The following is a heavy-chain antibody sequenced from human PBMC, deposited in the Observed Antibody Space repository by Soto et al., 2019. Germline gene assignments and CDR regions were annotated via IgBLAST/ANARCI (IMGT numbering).Heavy chain of an antibody. V-gene: IGHV4-34*01. D-gene: IGHD1-26*01. J-gene: IGHJ4*02. CDR3: AREEPASRHHDY. CDR2: VSHSGST. Sequence: SETLSLTCAVYGGSFSDYYWSWIRQTPEKGLEWIGEVSHSGSTTYNPSLKNRVTIAIHTSKNQFSLTLNSVTAADTAMYFCAREEPASRHHDYWGQGNLVTVSS. CDR1: GGSFSDYY.